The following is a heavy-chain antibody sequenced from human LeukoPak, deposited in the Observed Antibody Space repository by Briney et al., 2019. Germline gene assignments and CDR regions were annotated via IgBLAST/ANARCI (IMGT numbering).Heavy chain of an antibody. J-gene: IGHJ5*02. Sequence: GASVKASCKASGYTFINYGITWVRQAPGQGLEWMGWSSPYNGKTNYAQKLQGRVTVTTDTSTNTAYMELRSLRSDDTAVYYCARGGIDIVSVPVSNWFDPWGQGTLVAVSS. CDR3: ARGGIDIVSVPVSNWFDP. D-gene: IGHD2/OR15-2a*01. V-gene: IGHV1-18*01. CDR2: SSPYNGKT. CDR1: GYTFINYG.